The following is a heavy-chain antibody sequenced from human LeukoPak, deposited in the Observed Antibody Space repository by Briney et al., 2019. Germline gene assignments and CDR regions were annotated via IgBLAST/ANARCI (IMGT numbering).Heavy chain of an antibody. D-gene: IGHD3-3*01. V-gene: IGHV4-4*07. CDR3: ARSYYDFWSGYSNWFDP. CDR2: IYTNGST. Sequence: PSETLSLTCTVSGGSTSSYYWSWIRQPAGKGLEWIGRIYTNGSTNYNPSLKSRVTISVDKSKNQFSLKLSSVTAADTAVYYCARSYYDFWSGYSNWFDPWGQGTLVTVSS. J-gene: IGHJ5*02. CDR1: GGSTSSYY.